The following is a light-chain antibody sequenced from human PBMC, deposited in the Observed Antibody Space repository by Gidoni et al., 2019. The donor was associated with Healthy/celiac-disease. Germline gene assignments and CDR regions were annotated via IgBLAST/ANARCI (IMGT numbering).Light chain of an antibody. V-gene: IGKV3-15*01. CDR2: GAS. CDR1: HSVSSN. Sequence: EIVMTQSPATLYVSPGGRTTLSCRASHSVSSNLAWYQQKPGQAPRLVIFGASIGATGIPARFSGSGSGTEFTLTISSLQSEDFAVYYCQQYNNWPLTFXGGTKVEIE. J-gene: IGKJ4*01. CDR3: QQYNNWPLT.